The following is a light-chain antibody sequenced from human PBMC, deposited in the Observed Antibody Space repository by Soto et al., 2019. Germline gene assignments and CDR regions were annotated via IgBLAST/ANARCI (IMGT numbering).Light chain of an antibody. CDR3: QQLNNFPRT. J-gene: IGKJ1*01. Sequence: DIQLTQSPSFLSASVGDRVTITCRASQGISSYLAWYQQRPGKAPKLLMYGASTLQSGVPSRFSGSASGTTFTLTINNLQPEDFAIYYCQQLNNFPRTFGQGTKVE. V-gene: IGKV1-9*01. CDR1: QGISSY. CDR2: GAS.